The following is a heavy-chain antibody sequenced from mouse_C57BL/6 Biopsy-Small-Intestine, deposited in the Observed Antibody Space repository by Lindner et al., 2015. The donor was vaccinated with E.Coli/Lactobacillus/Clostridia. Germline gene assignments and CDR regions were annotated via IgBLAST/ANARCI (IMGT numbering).Heavy chain of an antibody. CDR1: GYTFTDYN. CDR3: ARFIPYYYGSYYYAMDY. V-gene: IGHV1-22*01. D-gene: IGHD1-1*01. CDR2: INPNNGGT. J-gene: IGHJ4*01. Sequence: VQLQESGPELVKPGASVKMSCKASGYTFTDYNMHWVKQSHGKSLEWIGYINPNNGGTNYNQKFKGKATLTVNKSSSTAYMELRSLISEDSAVYYCARFIPYYYGSYYYAMDYWGQGTSVTVSS.